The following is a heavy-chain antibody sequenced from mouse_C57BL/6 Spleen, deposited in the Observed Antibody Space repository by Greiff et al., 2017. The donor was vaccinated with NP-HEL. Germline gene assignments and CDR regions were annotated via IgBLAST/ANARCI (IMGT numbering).Heavy chain of an antibody. CDR2: WNNDNY. Sequence: QVTLKESGPGILQPSQTLSLACTFSGFSLSTSGMGLSWLRQRPGKALEWLVSTWNNDNYYNTSLKSRLTIAKETSNYQVFLKLTSVDTADSATYYGAWGEKDYWGQGTTLTVSS. J-gene: IGHJ2*01. CDR3: WGEKDY. V-gene: IGHV8-2*01. CDR1: FSLSTSGMGL.